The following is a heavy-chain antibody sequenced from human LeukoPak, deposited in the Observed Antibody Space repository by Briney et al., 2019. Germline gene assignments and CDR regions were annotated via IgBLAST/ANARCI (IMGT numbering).Heavy chain of an antibody. CDR1: GGSIGSHS. CDR2: IFNTGST. V-gene: IGHV4-59*11. D-gene: IGHD3-22*01. CDR3: ARYDSSGHNSY. Sequence: SETLSLTCTVSGGSIGSHSWSWIRQPPGEGLEWIGYIFNTGSTKYNPSLASRLTISLYTSKNQFSLTLTSVTAADTATYYCARYDSSGHNSYWGQGTLVTVSS. J-gene: IGHJ4*02.